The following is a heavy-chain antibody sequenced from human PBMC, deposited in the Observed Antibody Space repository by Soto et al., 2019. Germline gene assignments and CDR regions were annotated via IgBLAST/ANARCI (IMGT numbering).Heavy chain of an antibody. CDR3: ARVLSWASYYDFWSGYYNYYYYGMDV. Sequence: ASVKVSCKASGYTFTSYYMHWVRQAPGQGLEWMGIINPSGGSTSYAQKFQGRVTMTRDTSTSTVYMELSSLRSDDTAVYYCARVLSWASYYDFWSGYYNYYYYGMDVWGQGTTVTISS. CDR2: INPSGGST. D-gene: IGHD3-3*01. J-gene: IGHJ6*02. V-gene: IGHV1-46*01. CDR1: GYTFTSYY.